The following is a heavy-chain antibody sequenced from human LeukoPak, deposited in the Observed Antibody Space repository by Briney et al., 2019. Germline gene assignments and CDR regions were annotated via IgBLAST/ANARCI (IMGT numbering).Heavy chain of an antibody. CDR2: IYPGDSDT. V-gene: IGHV5-51*01. CDR3: ARPIAPAGTDLGY. J-gene: IGHJ4*02. Sequence: GESLKISCKASGYSFTNTFIGWVRQMPGKGLEWMGIIYPGDSDTRYSPSFQGQVTISADKSITTAYLQWSSLKASDTAMYYCARPIAPAGTDLGYWGQGTLVTDSS. CDR1: GYSFTNTF. D-gene: IGHD6-13*01.